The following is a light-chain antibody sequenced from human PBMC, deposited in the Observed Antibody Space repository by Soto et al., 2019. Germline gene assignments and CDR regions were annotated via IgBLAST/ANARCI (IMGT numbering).Light chain of an antibody. J-gene: IGKJ1*01. Sequence: EIVMTQSPATLSVSPGERATLSFRASQSVSSTLAWYQQKPGQAPRLLIYGASTRATGIPARFSGSGSGTEFTLTISSRQSEDFAVYYCQQYNNWPPGTCGQGTKVEIK. V-gene: IGKV3-15*01. CDR3: QQYNNWPPGT. CDR2: GAS. CDR1: QSVSST.